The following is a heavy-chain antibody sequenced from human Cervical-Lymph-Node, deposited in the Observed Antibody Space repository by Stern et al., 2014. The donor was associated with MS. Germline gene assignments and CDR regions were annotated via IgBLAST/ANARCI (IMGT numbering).Heavy chain of an antibody. CDR1: GFTFGDYA. CDR2: IGGKAYGGTT. Sequence: EVQLVESGGGLVQPGRSLRLSCTASGFTFGDYAMSWFRQAPGKGLEWVGFIGGKAYGGTTVYAASVRGRFTISRDDSKSIAYLQMNSLKIEDAGVYYCTRGVRGNDYYGMDVWGQGTTVTVSS. V-gene: IGHV3-49*03. J-gene: IGHJ6*02. D-gene: IGHD3-10*01. CDR3: TRGVRGNDYYGMDV.